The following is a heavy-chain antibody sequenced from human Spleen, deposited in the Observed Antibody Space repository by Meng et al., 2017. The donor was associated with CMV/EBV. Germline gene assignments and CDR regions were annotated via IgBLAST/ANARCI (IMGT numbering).Heavy chain of an antibody. V-gene: IGHV4-34*01. J-gene: IGHJ4*02. CDR2: INHSGST. Sequence: ESLKISCAVYGGSLSGYYWSWIRQPPGKGLEWIGEINHSGSTNYKPSLKSRVTISLDTSKKQFSLNLDSVTAADTAVYYCARELFLSSSPAGLDYWGQGTLVTVSS. CDR1: GGSLSGYY. D-gene: IGHD6-6*01. CDR3: ARELFLSSSPAGLDY.